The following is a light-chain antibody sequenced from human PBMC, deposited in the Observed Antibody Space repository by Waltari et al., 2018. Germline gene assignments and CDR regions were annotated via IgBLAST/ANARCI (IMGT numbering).Light chain of an antibody. CDR2: GAS. CDR3: QNHERLPAT. V-gene: IGKV3-20*01. J-gene: IGKJ1*01. Sequence: EVVLTQSPDTLSLSPGERATPFCRASQSSSRYLVWYQQRPGQAPRLLIYGASIRAAGIPDRFSGSGSGTDFTLSISRLEPEDFAVYYCQNHERLPATFGQGTRVEIK. CDR1: QSSSRY.